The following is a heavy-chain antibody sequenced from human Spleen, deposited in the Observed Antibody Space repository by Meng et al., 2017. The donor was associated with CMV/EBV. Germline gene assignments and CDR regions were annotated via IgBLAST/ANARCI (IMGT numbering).Heavy chain of an antibody. CDR2: IYYSGST. D-gene: IGHD3-16*01. V-gene: IGHV4-39*07. CDR1: GGSISSSSYY. Sequence: GSLRLSCTVSGGSISSSSYYWGWIRQPPGKGLEWIGSIYYSGSTYYNPSLMSRVTISINTSKNQFSLKLSSVTAADTAVFYCARGGDPDYFDYWGQGTLVTVSS. J-gene: IGHJ4*02. CDR3: ARGGDPDYFDY.